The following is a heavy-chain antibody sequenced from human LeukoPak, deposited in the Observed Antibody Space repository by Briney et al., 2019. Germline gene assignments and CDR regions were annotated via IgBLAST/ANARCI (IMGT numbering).Heavy chain of an antibody. CDR3: ASSSLAAAEYYFDY. CDR2: INHSGST. CDR1: GGSFSGYY. V-gene: IGHV4-34*01. D-gene: IGHD6-13*01. J-gene: IGHJ4*02. Sequence: SETLSLTCAVYGGSFSGYYWSWIRQPPGKGLEWIGEINHSGSTDYNPSLKSRVTISVDTSKNQFSLKLSSVTAADTAVYYCASSSLAAAEYYFDYWGQGTLVTVSS.